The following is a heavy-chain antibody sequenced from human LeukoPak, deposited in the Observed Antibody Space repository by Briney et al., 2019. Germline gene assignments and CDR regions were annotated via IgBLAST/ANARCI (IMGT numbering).Heavy chain of an antibody. D-gene: IGHD2-2*01. CDR2: ISAYNGNT. CDR3: ARGVLGYCSSTSCSWDYYYYMDV. Sequence: ASVKVSCKASGYTFTSYGISWVRQAPGQGLEWMGWISAYNGNTNYAQKLQGRVTMTTDTSTSTAYMELRSLRSDDTAVYYCARGVLGYCSSTSCSWDYYYYMDVWGKGPRSPSP. V-gene: IGHV1-18*01. CDR1: GYTFTSYG. J-gene: IGHJ6*03.